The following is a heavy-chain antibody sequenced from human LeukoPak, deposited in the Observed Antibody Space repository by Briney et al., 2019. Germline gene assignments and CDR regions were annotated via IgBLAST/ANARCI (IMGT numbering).Heavy chain of an antibody. CDR1: GGSISSGTYY. J-gene: IGHJ3*02. Sequence: SQTLSLTCSVSGGSISSGTYYWSWIRQPAGRGLEWIGRIYTSGSTNYNPSLKSRVTMSVDTSKNQFSLKLSSVTAADTAVYYCARSVAMITFGGVIGLHAFDIWGQGTMVTVSS. D-gene: IGHD3-16*02. CDR3: ARSVAMITFGGVIGLHAFDI. V-gene: IGHV4-61*02. CDR2: IYTSGST.